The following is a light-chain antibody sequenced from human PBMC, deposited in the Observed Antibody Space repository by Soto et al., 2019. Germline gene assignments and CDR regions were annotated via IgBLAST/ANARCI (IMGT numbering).Light chain of an antibody. CDR2: GAS. CDR1: QSVSRSY. J-gene: IGKJ1*01. CDR3: HHYET. Sequence: GLTQYAGALALYQGDRATLSCRASQSVSRSYLGWYQQKPGQAPRPLMYGASIRAAGVPDRFSGSGSGTEFTLPISRPEPSDFTVYYCHHYETFVQWTKV. V-gene: IGKV3-20*01.